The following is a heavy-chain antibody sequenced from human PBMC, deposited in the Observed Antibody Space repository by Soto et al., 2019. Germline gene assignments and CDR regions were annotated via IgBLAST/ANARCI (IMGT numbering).Heavy chain of an antibody. J-gene: IGHJ4*02. D-gene: IGHD1-1*01. CDR1: GFTFSDYY. CDR2: SSNSGTFA. CDR3: ARSGDNFNGLDY. Sequence: GGSLRLSCAASGFTFSDYYMSWVRQAPGRGLEWISYSSNSGTFARYATSVKGRFSISRDNANNSLYLEMNSLRVEDTAAYYCARSGDNFNGLDYWGQGTPCTVSS. V-gene: IGHV3-11*06.